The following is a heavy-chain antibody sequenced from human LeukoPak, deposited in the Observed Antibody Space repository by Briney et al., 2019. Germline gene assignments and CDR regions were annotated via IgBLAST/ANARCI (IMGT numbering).Heavy chain of an antibody. D-gene: IGHD2-2*01. V-gene: IGHV1-69*04. J-gene: IGHJ5*02. CDR2: IIPILDIA. CDR3: ARVGANCSSTSCSNWFDP. Sequence: SVKVSCKASGGTFSSYAISWVRQAPGQGLEWMGRIIPILDIANYAQKFQGRVTITADKSTSTAYMELSSLRSEDTAVYYCARVGANCSSTSCSNWFDPWGQGTLVTVSS. CDR1: GGTFSSYA.